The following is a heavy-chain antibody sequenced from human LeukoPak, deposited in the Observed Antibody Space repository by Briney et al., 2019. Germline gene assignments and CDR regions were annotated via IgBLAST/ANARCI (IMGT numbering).Heavy chain of an antibody. CDR1: GGSISSYY. CDR3: ATHPKYSSSWYSFDY. Sequence: SDTLSLTCTVSGGSISSYYWSWIRQPPAKGLEGIGYIYYIRSTNYNPSLPSQVTISVDTSNNQLSLKLTSVTAPDTPVYYCATHPKYSSSWYSFDYWGQGTLVTVSS. V-gene: IGHV4-59*08. J-gene: IGHJ4*02. CDR2: IYYIRST. D-gene: IGHD6-13*01.